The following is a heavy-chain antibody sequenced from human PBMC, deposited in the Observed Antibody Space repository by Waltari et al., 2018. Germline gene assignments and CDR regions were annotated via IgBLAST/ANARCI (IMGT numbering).Heavy chain of an antibody. J-gene: IGHJ4*02. Sequence: QVLLQESGPGLVKPSQTLSLTCTVSGGSINSDTYYWSWIRQPAGKGLAWIGRSYSVGDARYRPSLERRVTMSVDRSKNQFSLKIFSVTAADAAVYYCARGDDRLARYHFDDWGQGTQVIVSS. V-gene: IGHV4-61*02. CDR1: GGSINSDTYY. D-gene: IGHD1-1*01. CDR2: SYSVGDA. CDR3: ARGDDRLARYHFDD.